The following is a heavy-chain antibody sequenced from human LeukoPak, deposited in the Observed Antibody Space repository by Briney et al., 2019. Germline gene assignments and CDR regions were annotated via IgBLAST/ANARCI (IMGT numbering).Heavy chain of an antibody. CDR1: GFTFSSYA. Sequence: PGGSLRLSCAASGFTFSSYALNWVRQAPGKGLEWVSYISGSSTNIYYADSVRGRFTISRDNAKNSLYLQMNSLRDEDTAVYYCARETATGNPSWSNWGQGTLVTVSS. J-gene: IGHJ4*02. CDR2: ISGSSTNI. D-gene: IGHD3-9*01. CDR3: ARETATGNPSWSN. V-gene: IGHV3-48*02.